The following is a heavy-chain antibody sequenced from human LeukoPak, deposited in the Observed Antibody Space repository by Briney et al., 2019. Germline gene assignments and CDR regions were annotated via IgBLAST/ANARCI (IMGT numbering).Heavy chain of an antibody. CDR3: ATTAYYDSSGNDDAFDI. CDR1: GFTFSSYG. V-gene: IGHV4-34*08. D-gene: IGHD3-22*01. Sequence: GSLRLSCAASGFTFSSYGMSWVRQAPGKGLEWIGEINHSGSTNYNPSLKSRVTISVDTSKNQFSLKLSSVTAADTAVYYCATTAYYDSSGNDDAFDIWGQGTMVTVSS. CDR2: INHSGST. J-gene: IGHJ3*02.